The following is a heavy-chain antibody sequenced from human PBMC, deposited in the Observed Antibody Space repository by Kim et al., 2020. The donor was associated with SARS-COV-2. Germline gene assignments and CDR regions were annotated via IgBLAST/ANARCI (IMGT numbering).Heavy chain of an antibody. D-gene: IGHD1-26*01. CDR3: ARGSIVGALRGGGFDY. Sequence: SLKGRVTISVATAKHQFSLKLSSVTAADTAVYYCARGSIVGALRGGGFDYWGQGTLVTVSS. J-gene: IGHJ4*02. V-gene: IGHV4-59*09.